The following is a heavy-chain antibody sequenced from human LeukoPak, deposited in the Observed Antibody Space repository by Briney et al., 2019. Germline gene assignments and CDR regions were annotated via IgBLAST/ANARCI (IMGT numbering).Heavy chain of an antibody. V-gene: IGHV3-15*01. D-gene: IGHD3/OR15-3a*01. CDR2: ITTKPEGGAT. CDR3: TTYRIAIYGLVEH. J-gene: IGHJ4*02. Sequence: GGSLRLSCAASGFTFSNAWMSWVRQAPGKGLEWVGRITTKPEGGATSYVAPVAGRFTISRDDSQNTLFLQMNSLKTEDTAVYYCTTYRIAIYGLVEHWGQGTLSPSPQ. CDR1: GFTFSNAW.